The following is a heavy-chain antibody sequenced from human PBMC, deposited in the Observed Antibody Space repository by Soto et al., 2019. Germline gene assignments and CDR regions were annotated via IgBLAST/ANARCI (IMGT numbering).Heavy chain of an antibody. J-gene: IGHJ4*02. CDR2: ITWNGKIT. CDR3: AKGGPDTFCGGGRCYFEA. Sequence: EVHLVDSGGGLAQPGRSLRLSCAASGFTFDDFAMNWVRRVPGKGREWVSSITWNGKITDYADSVKGRFIISRDNAKNSLYPELNGLRREETALYDCAKGGPDTFCGGGRCYFEARGQGTRVTVSS. D-gene: IGHD2-15*01. CDR1: GFTFDDFA. V-gene: IGHV3-9*01.